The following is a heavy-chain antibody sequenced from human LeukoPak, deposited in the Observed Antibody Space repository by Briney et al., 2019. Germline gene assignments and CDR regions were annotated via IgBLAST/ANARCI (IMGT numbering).Heavy chain of an antibody. Sequence: GGSLRLSCAASGFTFSSYAMHWVRQAPGKGLEWVAVISYDGSNKKYGDSVKGRFTISRDNSKNTLDLQMNSLRAEDTAVYYCARAAYSSTWYSRYFDLWGRGTLVTVSS. D-gene: IGHD6-13*01. J-gene: IGHJ2*01. CDR2: ISYDGSNK. CDR3: ARAAYSSTWYSRYFDL. V-gene: IGHV3-30*04. CDR1: GFTFSSYA.